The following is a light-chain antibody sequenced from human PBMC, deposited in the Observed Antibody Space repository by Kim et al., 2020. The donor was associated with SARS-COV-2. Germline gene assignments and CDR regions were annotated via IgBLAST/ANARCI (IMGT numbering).Light chain of an antibody. Sequence: ESVGDRVTITCRASQGISSYLAWFQQKPGKVPKRLIYAAYSLQNGVPSRFSGSGSGTEFTRTISSLQPEDFATYYCLQHDSYPLTFGGGTKVDIK. J-gene: IGKJ4*01. V-gene: IGKV1-17*03. CDR1: QGISSY. CDR3: LQHDSYPLT. CDR2: AAY.